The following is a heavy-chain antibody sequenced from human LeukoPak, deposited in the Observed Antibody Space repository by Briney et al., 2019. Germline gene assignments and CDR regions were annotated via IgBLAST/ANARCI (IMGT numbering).Heavy chain of an antibody. CDR1: GFIFSNYA. CDR2: ISGSGLRT. V-gene: IGHV3-23*01. Sequence: GGSVRLSCAACGFIFSNYAKPWVRQTPGKGLEWVSAISGSGLRTNYADSARGRFIISRDNSKNTVDLQIDSLRAEDTAIYYCARGWMVKYYFDYWGQGTLVTVSS. J-gene: IGHJ4*02. D-gene: IGHD6-19*01. CDR3: ARGWMVKYYFDY.